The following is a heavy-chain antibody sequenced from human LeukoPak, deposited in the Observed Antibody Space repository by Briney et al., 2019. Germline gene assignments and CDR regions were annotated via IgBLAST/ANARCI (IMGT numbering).Heavy chain of an antibody. CDR2: IYTSGST. J-gene: IGHJ6*03. V-gene: IGHV4-4*07. CDR3: ARMVGWGARRYYYYYMDV. CDR1: GGSINNYY. Sequence: SETLSLTCIVSGGSINNYYWNWIRQPAGQGLEWIGRIYTSGSTNYNPSLKSRVTISVETSKNQFSLKLSSVTAADTAVYYCARMVGWGARRYYYYYMDVWGKGTTVTISS. D-gene: IGHD1-26*01.